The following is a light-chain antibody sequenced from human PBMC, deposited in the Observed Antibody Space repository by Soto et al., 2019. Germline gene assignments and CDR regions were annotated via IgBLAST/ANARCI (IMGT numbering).Light chain of an antibody. CDR1: SSDVGGYNY. V-gene: IGLV2-14*03. CDR3: SSYTTSNTRQIV. CDR2: DVS. Sequence: ARNQPASVSGFARRSISIRNTGTSSDVGGYNYVSWYQHHPGKAPKLMIYDVSNRPSGVSNRFSGSKSGNTASLTISGLQPEDEADYYCSSYTTSNTRQIVFGTGTKVTVL. J-gene: IGLJ1*01.